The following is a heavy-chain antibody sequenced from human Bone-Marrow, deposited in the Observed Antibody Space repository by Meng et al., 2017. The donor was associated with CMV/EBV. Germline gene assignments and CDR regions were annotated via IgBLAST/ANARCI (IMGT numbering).Heavy chain of an antibody. D-gene: IGHD3-3*01. CDR2: IIPILGIA. CDR3: ARQGGYYDFWSGYHRYYCYGMDV. CDR1: GGTFSSYT. J-gene: IGHJ6*02. V-gene: IGHV1-69*02. Sequence: SVKVSCKASGGTFSSYTISWVRQAPGQGLEWMGRIIPILGIANYAQKFQGRVTITADKSTSTAYMELSSLRSEDTAVYYCARQGGYYDFWSGYHRYYCYGMDVWGQGTTVTVSS.